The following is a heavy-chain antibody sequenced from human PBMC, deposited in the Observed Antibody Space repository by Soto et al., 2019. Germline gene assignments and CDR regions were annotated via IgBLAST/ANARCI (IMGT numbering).Heavy chain of an antibody. V-gene: IGHV1-3*01. D-gene: IGHD1-7*01. Sequence: ASVKVSCKASGYSFSTHAMHWVRQAPGQGLEWVGWINSVNDHTIYSEKFQGRVTITSDTSATTAYMELSSLTSEDTAIYYCARNILGGTTDYWGQGTLVIVSS. CDR3: ARNILGGTTDY. J-gene: IGHJ4*02. CDR2: INSVNDHT. CDR1: GYSFSTHA.